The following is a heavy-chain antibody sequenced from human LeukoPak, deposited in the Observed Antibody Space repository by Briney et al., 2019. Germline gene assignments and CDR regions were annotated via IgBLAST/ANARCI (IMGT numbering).Heavy chain of an antibody. CDR3: ARDLREWLRSYYYFDY. V-gene: IGHV3-30-3*01. Sequence: GRSLRLSCAASGFTFSSYAMHWVRQAPGKGLEWVAVISYDGSNKYYADSVKGRFTISRDNSKNTLYLQMNSLRAEDTAVYYCARDLREWLRSYYYFDYWGQGTLVTVSS. CDR1: GFTFSSYA. CDR2: ISYDGSNK. D-gene: IGHD5-12*01. J-gene: IGHJ4*02.